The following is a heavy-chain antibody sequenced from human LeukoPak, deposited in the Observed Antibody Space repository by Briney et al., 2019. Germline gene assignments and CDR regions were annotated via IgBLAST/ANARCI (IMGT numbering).Heavy chain of an antibody. J-gene: IGHJ4*02. CDR2: IKQDGSEK. CDR3: ARESYGDPFDY. CDR1: GFTFSRYW. Sequence: GGSLRLSCAASGFTFSRYWMSWVRQAPGKGLEWVANIKQDGSEKYYVDSVKGRFTISRDNAKNSLYLQMNSLRAEDTAVYYCARESYGDPFDYWGQGTLVTVSS. V-gene: IGHV3-7*01. D-gene: IGHD4-17*01.